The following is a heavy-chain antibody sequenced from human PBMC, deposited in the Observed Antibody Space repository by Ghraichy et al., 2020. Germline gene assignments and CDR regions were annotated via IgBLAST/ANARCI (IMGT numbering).Heavy chain of an antibody. CDR1: GGSFSGYY. J-gene: IGHJ4*02. CDR3: ARDQRYSDY. Sequence: SETLSLTCAVYGGSFSGYYWSWIRQPPGKGLEWIGEINHSGSTNYNPSLKSRVTISVDTSKNQFSLKLSSVTAADTAVYYCARDQRYSDYWGQGTLVTVSS. V-gene: IGHV4-34*01. D-gene: IGHD6-25*01. CDR2: INHSGST.